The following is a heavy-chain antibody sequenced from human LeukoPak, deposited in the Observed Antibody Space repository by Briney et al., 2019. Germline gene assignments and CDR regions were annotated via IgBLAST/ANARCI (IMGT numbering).Heavy chain of an antibody. CDR2: IYHSGST. CDR3: ARVLGYCGGGSCYGYFDY. CDR1: GGSISSYY. V-gene: IGHV4-38-2*02. J-gene: IGHJ4*02. Sequence: SETLSLTCTVSGGSISSYYWSWIRQPPGKGLEWIGSIYHSGSTYYNPSLKSRVTISVDTSKNQFSLKLSSMTAADTAVYYCARVLGYCGGGSCYGYFDYWGQGTLVTVSS. D-gene: IGHD2-15*01.